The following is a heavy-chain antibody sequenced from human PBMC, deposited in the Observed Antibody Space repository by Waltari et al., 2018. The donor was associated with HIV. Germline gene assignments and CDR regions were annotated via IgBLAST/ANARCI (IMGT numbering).Heavy chain of an antibody. CDR2: ISWNSDII. J-gene: IGHJ6*02. CDR3: AKDAASIHYYGMDV. D-gene: IGHD2-2*01. Sequence: EMQLVESGGRLVQPGRSLRSLCAASGFNFDDYPMYWVRPAPGKCLEWFSGISWNSDIIGYADSVKGRFTISRDNAKNSLYLQMNSLGAEDTALYYCAKDAASIHYYGMDVWGQGTTVTVS. CDR1: GFNFDDYP. V-gene: IGHV3-9*01.